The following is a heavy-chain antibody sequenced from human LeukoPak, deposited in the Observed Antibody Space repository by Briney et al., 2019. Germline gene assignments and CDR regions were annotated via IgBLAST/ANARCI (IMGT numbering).Heavy chain of an antibody. J-gene: IGHJ5*02. V-gene: IGHV4-34*01. Sequence: SETLSLTCAVYGGSFSGYYWSWIRQPPGKGLEWIGEINHSGSTNYNPSLKSRVTISVDTSKNQFSLKLSSVTAADTALYYCARKWAYSGFSNWFDPWGQGTLVTVSS. CDR3: ARKWAYSGFSNWFDP. D-gene: IGHD5-12*01. CDR2: INHSGST. CDR1: GGSFSGYY.